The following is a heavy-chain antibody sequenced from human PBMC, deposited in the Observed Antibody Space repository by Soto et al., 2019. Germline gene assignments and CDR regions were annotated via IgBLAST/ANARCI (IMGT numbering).Heavy chain of an antibody. V-gene: IGHV3-33*01. J-gene: IGHJ5*02. CDR3: ARDPVDGYAFFDN. CDR2: IWFDGSNQ. CDR1: GFTFSSFG. D-gene: IGHD5-12*01. Sequence: GGSLRLSCAASGFTFSSFGMHWVRQAPGKGLEWVSVIWFDGSNQYYADSVKGRFTVSRDNSKNTLYLQMNSLRAEDTAVYYCARDPVDGYAFFDNWGQGALVTVSS.